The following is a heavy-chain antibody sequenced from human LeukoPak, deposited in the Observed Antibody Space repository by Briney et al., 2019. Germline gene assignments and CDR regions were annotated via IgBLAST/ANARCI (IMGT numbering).Heavy chain of an antibody. CDR3: AREHYFYYMDG. J-gene: IGHJ6*03. Sequence: GGSLRLSCAASGFKFEDYGMTWVRQAPGKGLEWVSGINWNGGRTGYADSVKGRFTISRDNAKNSLYLQMNSLRAEDTAVYYCAREHYFYYMDGWGKGTTVTVSS. CDR1: GFKFEDYG. CDR2: INWNGGRT. V-gene: IGHV3-20*04.